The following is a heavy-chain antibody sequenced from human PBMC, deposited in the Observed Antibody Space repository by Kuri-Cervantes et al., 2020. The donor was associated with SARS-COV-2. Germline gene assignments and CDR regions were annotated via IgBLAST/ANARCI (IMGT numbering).Heavy chain of an antibody. CDR3: ARGGNRITIFGVINIPAAENWFDP. J-gene: IGHJ5*02. Sequence: GSLRLSCAVYGGSLSSNYWSWIRQPPGKGLEWIGEISHSGNTNYNPSLKSRLSISLDTSKNQFSLKLSSVTAADTAVYYCARGGNRITIFGVINIPAAENWFDPWGKGTLVTVSS. CDR2: ISHSGNT. D-gene: IGHD3-3*01. CDR1: GGSLSSNY. V-gene: IGHV4-34*01.